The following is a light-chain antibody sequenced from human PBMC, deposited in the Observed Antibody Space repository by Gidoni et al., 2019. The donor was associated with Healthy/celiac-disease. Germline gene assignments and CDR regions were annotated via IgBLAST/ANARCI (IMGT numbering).Light chain of an antibody. Sequence: DIQMTQSPSSLSASVGDRVTITCRASQSISSYLNWYQQKPGKAPKLLIYAASSLQSGVPSRFSGSGSGTDLTRTISSLQPEDFATYYCQHQGTFGQGTKVEIK. V-gene: IGKV1-39*01. CDR3: QHQGT. CDR2: AAS. J-gene: IGKJ1*01. CDR1: QSISSY.